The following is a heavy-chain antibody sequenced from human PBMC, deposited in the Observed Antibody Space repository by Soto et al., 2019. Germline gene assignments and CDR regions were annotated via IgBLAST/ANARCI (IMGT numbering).Heavy chain of an antibody. CDR1: GDSVSSDNYY. D-gene: IGHD5-18*01. CDR2: LYSSGST. Sequence: QVQLQESGPGLVKPSETLSLTCTVSGDSVSSDNYYWTWIRQPPGKGLEWIGYLYSSGSTNYNPSLKSRVTISLATSSNQFSLKLTSVTAADTAVYYCARDIRGYSRAFDYWGQGTLVTDSS. CDR3: ARDIRGYSRAFDY. J-gene: IGHJ4*02. V-gene: IGHV4-61*01.